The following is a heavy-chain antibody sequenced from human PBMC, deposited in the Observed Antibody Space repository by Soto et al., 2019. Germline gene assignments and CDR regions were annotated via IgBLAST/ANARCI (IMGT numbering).Heavy chain of an antibody. D-gene: IGHD1-7*01. CDR1: GFTFTSSA. Sequence: GASVKVSCKASGFTFTSSAMQWVRQARGQRLEWIGWIVVGSGNTNYAQKFQERVTITRDMSTSTAYMELSSLRSEDTAVYYCARTGTNPYYYYGMDVWGQGTTVTVSS. V-gene: IGHV1-58*02. CDR3: ARTGTNPYYYYGMDV. CDR2: IVVGSGNT. J-gene: IGHJ6*02.